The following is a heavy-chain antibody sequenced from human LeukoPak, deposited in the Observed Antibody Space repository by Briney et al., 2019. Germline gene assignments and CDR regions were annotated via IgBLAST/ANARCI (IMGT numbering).Heavy chain of an antibody. J-gene: IGHJ4*02. CDR3: ARGDRYSGYDWVDY. D-gene: IGHD5-12*01. Sequence: GASVKVSCKASGYTFTGYYMHWVRQAPGQGLEWMGWINPNSGGTNYAQKFQGRVTMTRDTPISTAYMELSRLRSDDTAVYYCARGDRYSGYDWVDYWGQGTLVTVSS. V-gene: IGHV1-2*02. CDR1: GYTFTGYY. CDR2: INPNSGGT.